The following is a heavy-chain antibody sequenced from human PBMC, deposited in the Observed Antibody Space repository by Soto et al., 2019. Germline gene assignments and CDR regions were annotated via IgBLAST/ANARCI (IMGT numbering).Heavy chain of an antibody. V-gene: IGHV4-39*01. CDR2: IYSSGST. J-gene: IGHJ2*01. Sequence: PSETLSLTCTFSCGSISSGSSYWGWIRQPPGKGLEWIASIYSSGSTYYNMSLKSRVTISVDASKNQFSLKVTSVTAADTAVYFCARRGVEGGGWRYFDLWGRGSLVTVSS. D-gene: IGHD6-19*01. CDR1: CGSISSGSSY. CDR3: ARRGVEGGGWRYFDL.